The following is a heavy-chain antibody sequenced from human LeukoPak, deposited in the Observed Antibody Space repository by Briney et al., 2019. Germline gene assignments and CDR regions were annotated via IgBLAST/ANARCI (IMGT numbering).Heavy chain of an antibody. D-gene: IGHD7-27*01. J-gene: IGHJ4*02. Sequence: ASVKVSCEASGYTFTSYDINWVRQAPGQGLEWMGWMNPNSGNTSYAQKFQGRVTMTRNTSISTAYMELNSLRSEDTAVYYCARNAPLTGDFDYWGPGTLVTVSS. CDR2: MNPNSGNT. V-gene: IGHV1-8*01. CDR1: GYTFTSYD. CDR3: ARNAPLTGDFDY.